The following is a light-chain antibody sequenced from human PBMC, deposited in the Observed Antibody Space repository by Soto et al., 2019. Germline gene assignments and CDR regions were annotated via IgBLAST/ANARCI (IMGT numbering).Light chain of an antibody. V-gene: IGKV1-17*01. CDR2: AAS. Sequence: QMNQSPSALSASVGDRGTITCRASQDIRNDLGWYQQKPGKAPKRLIYAASSLQSGVPSRFSGSASGTEFTLTISGLQPEDSATYYCLQHNSYPLTFGGGTKVDI. CDR3: LQHNSYPLT. CDR1: QDIRND. J-gene: IGKJ4*01.